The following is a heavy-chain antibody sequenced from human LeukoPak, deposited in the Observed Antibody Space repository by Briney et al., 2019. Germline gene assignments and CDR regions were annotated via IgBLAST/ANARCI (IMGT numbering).Heavy chain of an antibody. CDR2: IASDGNNR. CDR1: GFTFSSYA. J-gene: IGHJ4*02. CDR3: ARGQPHGNDY. Sequence: GGSLRLSCAASGFTFSSYAMSWVRQAPGKGLVWVSRIASDGNNRDYADSVKGRFTISRDNAKNTLYLQMNSLRVEDTAVYYCARGQPHGNDYWGQGTLVTVSS. V-gene: IGHV3-74*01. D-gene: IGHD4-23*01.